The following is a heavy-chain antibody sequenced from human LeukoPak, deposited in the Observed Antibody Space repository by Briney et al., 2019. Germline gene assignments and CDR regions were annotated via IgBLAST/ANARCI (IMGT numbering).Heavy chain of an antibody. CDR3: AKVIPAATHYYYYYGMDV. CDR2: ISGSGGST. Sequence: GGSLRLSCAASGFTFSSYAMSWVRQAPGKGLEWVSAISGSGGSTYYADSVKGRFTISRDDSKNTLYLQMSSLRAEDTAVYYCAKVIPAATHYYYYYGMDVWGQGTTVTVSS. D-gene: IGHD2-2*01. CDR1: GFTFSSYA. V-gene: IGHV3-23*01. J-gene: IGHJ6*02.